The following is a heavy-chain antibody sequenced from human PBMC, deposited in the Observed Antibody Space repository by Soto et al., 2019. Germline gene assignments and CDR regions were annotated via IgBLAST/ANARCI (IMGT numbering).Heavy chain of an antibody. V-gene: IGHV3-33*01. D-gene: IGHD3-10*01. J-gene: IGHJ4*02. CDR3: ARDSWFGDQGGDVDY. CDR1: GFTFSSYG. CDR2: IWYDGSNK. Sequence: QVQLVQSGGGVVQPGRSLGLSCAASGFTFSSYGMHWVRQAPGKGLEWVAVIWYDGSNKYYVDSVKGRFTISRDNSKNTLYLQMNSLTAEDTAVYYCARDSWFGDQGGDVDYWGQGTLVTVSS.